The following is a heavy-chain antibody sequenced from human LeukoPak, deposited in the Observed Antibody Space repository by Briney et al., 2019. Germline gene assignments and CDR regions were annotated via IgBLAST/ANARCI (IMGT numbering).Heavy chain of an antibody. CDR2: IYTSGGP. V-gene: IGHV4-4*07. J-gene: IGHJ4*02. Sequence: KPSETLSLTCTVSGGSLSIYYWSWIRQPAGKGLEWIGRIYTSGGPDYNPSLKSRVTVSVDTSKNQFSLKLSSVTAADTAVYYCARGEYSGNYDCWGQGTLVTVSS. D-gene: IGHD1-26*01. CDR1: GGSLSIYY. CDR3: ARGEYSGNYDC.